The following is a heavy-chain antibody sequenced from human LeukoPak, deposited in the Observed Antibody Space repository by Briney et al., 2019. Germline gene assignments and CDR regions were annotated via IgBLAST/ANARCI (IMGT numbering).Heavy chain of an antibody. CDR3: ARDVASQLYYYDSSGLDAFDI. V-gene: IGHV4-39*07. J-gene: IGHJ3*02. D-gene: IGHD3-22*01. Sequence: PSETLSLTCTVSGDSISSSSSYWGWIRQPPGKGLEWIGSIYYSGSTYYNPSLKSRVTISVDTSKNQFSLKLSSVTAADTAVYYCARDVASQLYYYDSSGLDAFDIWGQGTMVTVSS. CDR1: GDSISSSSSY. CDR2: IYYSGST.